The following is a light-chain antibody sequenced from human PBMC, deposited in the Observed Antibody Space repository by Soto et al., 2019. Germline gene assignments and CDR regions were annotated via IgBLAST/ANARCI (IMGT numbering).Light chain of an antibody. Sequence: SELNHSRATLYSSVRDRITNPCPASQSISSWLAWYQQKPGKAPKLLIYDASSLGSGVPSRFSGSGSGTEFTLTISSLQPDDFATYYCQQYNSYSWTFGQGTKVDIK. V-gene: IGKV1-5*01. CDR1: QSISSW. CDR3: QQYNSYSWT. J-gene: IGKJ1*01. CDR2: DAS.